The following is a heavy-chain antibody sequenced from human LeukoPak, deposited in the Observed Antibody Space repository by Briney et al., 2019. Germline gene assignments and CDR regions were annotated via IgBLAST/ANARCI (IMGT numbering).Heavy chain of an antibody. V-gene: IGHV4-59*01. D-gene: IGHD3-10*01. CDR2: IYYSGST. CDR1: GGSISSYY. CDR3: ARVGTYGSGSYLSWLDF. J-gene: IGHJ5*01. Sequence: PSETLSLTCTVSGGSISSYYWSWIRQPPGKGLEWIGYIYYSGSTNYNPSLKSRVTISVDTSKNQFSLKLSSVTAADTAVYYCARVGTYGSGSYLSWLDFWGQGTLVTVSS.